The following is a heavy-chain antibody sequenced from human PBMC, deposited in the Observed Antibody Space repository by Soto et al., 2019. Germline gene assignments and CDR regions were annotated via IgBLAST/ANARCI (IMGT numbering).Heavy chain of an antibody. V-gene: IGHV4-31*03. CDR3: ARERYYYGSESYPDY. D-gene: IGHD3-10*01. Sequence: SETLSLTCTVSGGSISSGGYYWSWIRQHPGKGLEWIGYIYYSGSTYYNPSLKSRVAISVDASKNQFSLKLSSVTAADTAVYYCARERYYYGSESYPDYWGQGTLVTVSS. J-gene: IGHJ4*02. CDR2: IYYSGST. CDR1: GGSISSGGYY.